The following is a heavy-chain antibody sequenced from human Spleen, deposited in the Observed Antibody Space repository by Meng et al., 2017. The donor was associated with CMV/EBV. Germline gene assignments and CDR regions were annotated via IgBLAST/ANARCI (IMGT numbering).Heavy chain of an antibody. J-gene: IGHJ5*02. CDR1: TYC. CDR3: TRRKLGYCSGGTCFDNYFAP. V-gene: IGHV5-51*01. Sequence: TYCIGWLRQMPGKGLEWLGLVHPGDSDTRYSPASQGQVTISVDKSISTAYLQWSSLKASDTAMYYCTRRKLGYCSGGTCFDNYFAPWGQGTLVTVSS. CDR2: VHPGDSDT. D-gene: IGHD2-15*01.